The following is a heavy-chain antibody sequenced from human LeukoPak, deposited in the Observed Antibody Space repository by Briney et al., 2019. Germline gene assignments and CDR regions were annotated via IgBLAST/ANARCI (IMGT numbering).Heavy chain of an antibody. CDR1: GGSISSGSYY. D-gene: IGHD2-15*01. V-gene: IGHV4-61*02. Sequence: TSQTLSLTCTVSGGSISSGSYYWSWIRQPAGKGLEWIGRIYTSGSTNYNPSLKSRVTISVDTSKNQFSLKLSSVTAAGTAVYYCARTPSGRYYYYTDVWGKGTTVTVSS. CDR2: IYTSGST. J-gene: IGHJ6*03. CDR3: ARTPSGRYYYYTDV.